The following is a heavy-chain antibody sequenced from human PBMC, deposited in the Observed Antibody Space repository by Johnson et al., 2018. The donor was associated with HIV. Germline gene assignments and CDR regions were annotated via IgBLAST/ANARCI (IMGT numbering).Heavy chain of an antibody. V-gene: IGHV3-30*04. J-gene: IGHJ3*02. Sequence: QVQLVESGGGVVQPGGSLRLSCAASGSTFSNYAMSWVRQTPGKGLEWVTVISYDGSNKYYADSVKGRFTISRDNAKNSLYLQMNSLRAEDTAVYYCARPRLLSTTSSAFDIWGQGTMVTVSS. CDR2: ISYDGSNK. D-gene: IGHD1-1*01. CDR3: ARPRLLSTTSSAFDI. CDR1: GSTFSNYA.